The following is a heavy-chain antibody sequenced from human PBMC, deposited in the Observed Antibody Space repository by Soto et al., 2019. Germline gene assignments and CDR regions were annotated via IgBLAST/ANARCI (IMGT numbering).Heavy chain of an antibody. Sequence: QVQLVQSGAEVKKPGSSVKVSCKASGGTFSSYAISWVRQAPGQGLEWMGGIIPIFGTANYAQKFQGRVTITADESTSTAYMELSSLRSEDTAVYYCASRIAAAGAYYYYGMHVWGQGSTVTVSS. CDR1: GGTFSSYA. V-gene: IGHV1-69*12. D-gene: IGHD6-13*01. CDR2: IIPIFGTA. J-gene: IGHJ6*02. CDR3: ASRIAAAGAYYYYGMHV.